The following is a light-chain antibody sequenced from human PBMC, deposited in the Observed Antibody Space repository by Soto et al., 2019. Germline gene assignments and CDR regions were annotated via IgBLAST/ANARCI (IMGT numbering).Light chain of an antibody. Sequence: AIRMTQSPSSFSESTGDRVTITCRASQGISSYLAWYQQKPGKAPKLLIYAASTLQSGVASRFSGSGSGTDFTLTISCLQSEDFATYYCQQYYSYPSLGQGTKLEIK. V-gene: IGKV1-8*01. CDR2: AAS. CDR1: QGISSY. J-gene: IGKJ2*01. CDR3: QQYYSYPS.